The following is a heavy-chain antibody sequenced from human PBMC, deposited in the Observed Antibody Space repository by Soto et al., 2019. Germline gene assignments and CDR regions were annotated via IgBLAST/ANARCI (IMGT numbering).Heavy chain of an antibody. J-gene: IGHJ6*02. V-gene: IGHV3-7*03. D-gene: IGHD3-22*01. CDR1: GFTFSSYW. CDR3: ASLPTAHYYYDSSGGGMDV. CDR2: IKQDGSEK. Sequence: PGGSLRLSCAASGFTFSSYWMSWVRQAPGKGLEWVANIKQDGSEKYYVDSVKGRFTISRDNAKNSLYLQMNSLRAEDTAVYYCASLPTAHYYYDSSGGGMDVWGQGTTVTVSS.